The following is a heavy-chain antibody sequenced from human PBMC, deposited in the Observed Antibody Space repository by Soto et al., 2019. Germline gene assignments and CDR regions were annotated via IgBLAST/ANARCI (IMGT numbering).Heavy chain of an antibody. Sequence: SETLSLTCTVSGGSISSGDYYWSWIRQPPGKGLEWIGYIYYSGSTYYNPSLKSRVTISVDTSKNQFSLKLSSVTAADTAVYYCARGSLYYYYGMDVWGQGTTVTVSS. CDR1: GGSISSGDYY. V-gene: IGHV4-30-4*01. J-gene: IGHJ6*02. CDR3: ARGSLYYYYGMDV. CDR2: IYYSGST.